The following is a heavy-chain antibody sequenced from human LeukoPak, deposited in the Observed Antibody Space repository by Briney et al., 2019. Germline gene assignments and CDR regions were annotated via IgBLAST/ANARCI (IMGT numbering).Heavy chain of an antibody. J-gene: IGHJ4*02. CDR3: ARSGGYSYGPDDY. V-gene: IGHV4-34*01. CDR1: GGSFSGYY. Sequence: SETLSLTCAVYGGSFSGYYWSWIRQPPGKGLEWIGEINHSGSTNYNPSLKSRVTISVDKSKNQFSLKLSSVTAADTAVYYCARSGGYSYGPDDYWGQGTLVTVSS. D-gene: IGHD5-18*01. CDR2: INHSGST.